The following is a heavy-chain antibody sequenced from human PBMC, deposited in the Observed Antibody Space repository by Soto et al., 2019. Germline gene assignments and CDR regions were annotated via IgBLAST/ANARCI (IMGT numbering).Heavy chain of an antibody. CDR2: ITSSGSTI. CDR3: ARFFGSGTYRALGN. V-gene: IGHV3-11*01. D-gene: IGHD3-10*01. CDR1: GFTFSDYY. Sequence: PGGSLRLSCAASGFTFSDYYMSWIRQAPGKGLEWVSYITSSGSTIYYADSVKGRFTISRDNAKSSNTVYLQWSSLKASDTCMYYCARFFGSGTYRALGNWGQGTVVTVSS. J-gene: IGHJ4*02.